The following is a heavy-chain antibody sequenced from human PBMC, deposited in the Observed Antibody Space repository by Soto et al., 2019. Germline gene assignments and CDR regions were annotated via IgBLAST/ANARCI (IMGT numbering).Heavy chain of an antibody. CDR1: GGSISSGDYY. CDR2: IYYSGST. Sequence: PSETLSLTCTVSGGSISSGDYYWSWIRQPPGKGLEWIGYIYYSGSTYYNPSLKSRVTISVDTSKNQFSLKLSSVTAADTAVYYCASYITMVRGVFDYWGQGTLVTVSS. V-gene: IGHV4-30-4*01. CDR3: ASYITMVRGVFDY. J-gene: IGHJ4*02. D-gene: IGHD3-10*01.